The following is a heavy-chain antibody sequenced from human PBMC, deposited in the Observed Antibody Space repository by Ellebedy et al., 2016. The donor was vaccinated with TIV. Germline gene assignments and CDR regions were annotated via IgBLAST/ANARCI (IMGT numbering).Heavy chain of an antibody. CDR1: GFPFINSV. D-gene: IGHD4/OR15-4a*01. J-gene: IGHJ4*02. CDR2: IVIGSGDT. Sequence: SVKVSXXASGFPFINSVIQWVRQARGQRLEWIGWIVIGSGDTKFAQIFQERVTMTRDMSTDSAFMELSGLTSEDTAMYYCAADPENDYGDPDHWGQGTLVTVSP. CDR3: AADPENDYGDPDH. V-gene: IGHV1-58*02.